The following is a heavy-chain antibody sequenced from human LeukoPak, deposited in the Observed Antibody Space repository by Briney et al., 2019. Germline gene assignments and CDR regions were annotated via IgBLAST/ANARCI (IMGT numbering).Heavy chain of an antibody. J-gene: IGHJ4*02. D-gene: IGHD5-18*01. Sequence: SETLSLTCSFSGGSISNYYWSWVRQPPGKGLEWIGYIYYSGSTDYNPSLTSRVTISIDTSKNHFSLRLSSVTAADTASYYCARGYAYGPNYYFDYWGQGTLVTVSS. V-gene: IGHV4-59*01. CDR1: GGSISNYY. CDR3: ARGYAYGPNYYFDY. CDR2: IYYSGST.